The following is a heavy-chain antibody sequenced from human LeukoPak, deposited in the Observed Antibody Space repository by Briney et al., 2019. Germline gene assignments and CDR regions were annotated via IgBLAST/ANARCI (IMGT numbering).Heavy chain of an antibody. CDR2: ISYDGSNK. V-gene: IGHV3-30*18. CDR1: GFTFSSYD. Sequence: GGSLRLSCAASGFTFSSYDMHWVRQAPGKGLEWVAIISYDGSNKYYADSVKGRFTISRDNSKNTVYLQMNSLRDEETAVYYCAKDGRGILKSPTTFDYWGQGTLVTVSS. D-gene: IGHD5-12*01. CDR3: AKDGRGILKSPTTFDY. J-gene: IGHJ4*02.